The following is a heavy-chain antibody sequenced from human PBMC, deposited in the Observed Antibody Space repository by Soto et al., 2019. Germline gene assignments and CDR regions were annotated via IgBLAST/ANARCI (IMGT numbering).Heavy chain of an antibody. CDR2: INPNSGGT. CDR1: GYTFTGYY. D-gene: IGHD6-19*01. V-gene: IGHV1-2*02. CDR3: ARAQYSSGWYRTYYYYYGMDV. J-gene: IGHJ6*02. Sequence: ASVKVSCKASGYTFTGYYMHWVRQAPGQGLEWMGWINPNSGGTNYAQKFQGRVTMTRDTSISTAYMELSRLRSDDTAVYYCARAQYSSGWYRTYYYYYGMDVWGQGTTVTVSS.